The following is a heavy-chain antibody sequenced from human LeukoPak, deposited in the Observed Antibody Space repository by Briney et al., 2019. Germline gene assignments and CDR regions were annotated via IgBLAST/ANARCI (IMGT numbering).Heavy chain of an antibody. V-gene: IGHV3-15*01. CDR1: GFTFSNAW. Sequence: PGGSLRLSCAASGFTFSNAWMSWVRQAPGKGLEWVGRIKSKTDGGTTDYAAPVKGRFTISRDDSKNTLYLQMNSLRAEDTAVYYCAREYYDILTGYYEFDYWGQGTLVTVSS. J-gene: IGHJ4*02. CDR3: AREYYDILTGYYEFDY. D-gene: IGHD3-9*01. CDR2: IKSKTDGGTT.